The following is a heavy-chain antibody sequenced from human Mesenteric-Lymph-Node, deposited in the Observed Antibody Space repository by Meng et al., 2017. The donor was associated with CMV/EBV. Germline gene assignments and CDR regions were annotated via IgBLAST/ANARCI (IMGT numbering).Heavy chain of an antibody. Sequence: GESLKISCAASGFTFSSYEMNWVRQAPGKGLEWVSYISSSGSTIYYADSVKGRFTISRDNAKNSLYLQMNSLRAEDTAVYYCARDGGYCSSTSRWYYYYGMDVWGQGTTVTVSS. CDR3: ARDGGYCSSTSRWYYYYGMDV. J-gene: IGHJ6*02. CDR1: GFTFSSYE. D-gene: IGHD2-2*01. CDR2: ISSSGSTI. V-gene: IGHV3-48*03.